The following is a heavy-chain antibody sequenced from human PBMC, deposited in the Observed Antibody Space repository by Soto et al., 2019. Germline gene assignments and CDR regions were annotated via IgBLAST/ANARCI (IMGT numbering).Heavy chain of an antibody. J-gene: IGHJ5*02. Sequence: QVQLVQSGAEVKKPGSSVKVSCKASGYTFTSYDINWMRQATGQGLEWMGWMNPNSGNTGYAQKFQGRVTMTRNTSIRTAYMELSRVRSEDTAVYYCARGLEYCSSTSCYYWFDPWGRGTVVSVSS. D-gene: IGHD2-2*01. CDR2: MNPNSGNT. CDR1: GYTFTSYD. V-gene: IGHV1-8*01. CDR3: ARGLEYCSSTSCYYWFDP.